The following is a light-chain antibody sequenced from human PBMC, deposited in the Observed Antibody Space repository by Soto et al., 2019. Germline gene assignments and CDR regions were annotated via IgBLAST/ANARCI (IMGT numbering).Light chain of an antibody. J-gene: IGLJ2*01. Sequence: QSALTQPASVSGSPGQSITISCTGTSSDVGAYKFVSWYQQHPGKAPKLMIYDVTNRPSGVSNRFSGSKSGNTASLTISGLQAEDEADYYCTSYTSSSTPVLFGGGTKLTVL. V-gene: IGLV2-14*03. CDR1: SSDVGAYKF. CDR2: DVT. CDR3: TSYTSSSTPVL.